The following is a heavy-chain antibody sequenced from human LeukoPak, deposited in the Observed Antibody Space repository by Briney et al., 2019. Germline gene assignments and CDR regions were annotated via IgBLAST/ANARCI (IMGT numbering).Heavy chain of an antibody. J-gene: IGHJ4*02. V-gene: IGHV4-59*01. Sequence: SETLSLTCTVSGGSISSYYWSWIRQPPEKGLEWIGYIYYSGITNYNPSLKSRVTISVDTSKNQFSLKLSSVTAADAAVYYCARGGSYGDYWGQGTLVTVSS. CDR2: IYYSGIT. CDR3: ARGGSYGDY. CDR1: GGSISSYY. D-gene: IGHD1-26*01.